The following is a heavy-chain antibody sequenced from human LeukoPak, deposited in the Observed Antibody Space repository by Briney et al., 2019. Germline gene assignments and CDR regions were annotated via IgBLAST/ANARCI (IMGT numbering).Heavy chain of an antibody. CDR2: INPNSGAT. Sequence: ASVKVSCKASGYTFTGYYMHWVRQAPGQGLEWMGWINPNSGATDYAQKFQGRVTMTRDTSISTAYMELSRLNSDDTAVYYCTRDLLGGSGTFDPWGQGALVTVSS. J-gene: IGHJ5*02. CDR3: TRDLLGGSGTFDP. CDR1: GYTFTGYY. D-gene: IGHD3-10*01. V-gene: IGHV1-2*02.